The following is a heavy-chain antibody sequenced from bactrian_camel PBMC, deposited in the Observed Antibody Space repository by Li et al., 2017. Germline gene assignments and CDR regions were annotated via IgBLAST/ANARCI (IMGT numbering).Heavy chain of an antibody. Sequence: HVQLVESGGGSVEVEGSLRLSCVGSGSEYSFSNYCMGWFRQAPGKEREGVAAIDSDGTPSYARAVKGRFTISKDNAKNTLYLQMNSLKPEDTAMYYCAADSKYEKVLVQWVEFFDIQGQGTQVTVS. D-gene: IGHD3*01. CDR2: IDSDGTP. J-gene: IGHJ4*01. V-gene: IGHV3S55*01. CDR1: EYSFSNYC.